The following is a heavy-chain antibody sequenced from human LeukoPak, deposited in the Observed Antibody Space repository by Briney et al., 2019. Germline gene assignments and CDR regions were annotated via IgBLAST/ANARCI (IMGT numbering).Heavy chain of an antibody. CDR2: ISAYNGNT. D-gene: IGHD3-10*01. Sequence: GASVKVSCKASGYTFTSYGISWVRQAPGQGLEWMGWISAYNGNTNYAQKLQGRVTMTTDTSTSTAYMELRSLRSDDTAVYYCASSDGSGSYYVFDYWGQGTLVTVSS. J-gene: IGHJ4*02. V-gene: IGHV1-18*01. CDR1: GYTFTSYG. CDR3: ASSDGSGSYYVFDY.